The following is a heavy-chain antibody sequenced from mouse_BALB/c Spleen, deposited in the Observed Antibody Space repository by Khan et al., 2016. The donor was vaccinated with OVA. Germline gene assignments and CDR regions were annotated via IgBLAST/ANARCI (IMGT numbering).Heavy chain of an antibody. CDR1: GFSITSGYS. CDR2: IHYSGST. CDR3: ERDGYDFDY. Sequence: EVQLQESGPDLVKPSQSLSLTCTVTGFSITSGYSWHWIRPFPGNKLEWIAFIHYSGSTNYNPSLKSRISITRDTSKNHFFLQLNPMTTEDTATYYCERDGYDFDYWGQGTTLTVSS. V-gene: IGHV3-1*02. D-gene: IGHD2-2*01. J-gene: IGHJ2*01.